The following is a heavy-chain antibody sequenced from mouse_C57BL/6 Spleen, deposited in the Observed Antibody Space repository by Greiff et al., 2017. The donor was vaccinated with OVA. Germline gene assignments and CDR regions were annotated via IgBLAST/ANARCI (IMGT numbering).Heavy chain of an antibody. D-gene: IGHD1-1*01. CDR1: GYTFTDYE. J-gene: IGHJ1*03. CDR2: IDPETGGT. CDR3: TRSYYYGSSDGYFDV. Sequence: QVQLQQSGAELVRPGASVTLSCKASGYTFTDYEMHWVKQTPVHGLEWIGAIDPETGGTAYNQKFKGKAILTADKSSSTAYMELRSLTSEDSAVYYCTRSYYYGSSDGYFDVWGTGTTVTVSS. V-gene: IGHV1-15*01.